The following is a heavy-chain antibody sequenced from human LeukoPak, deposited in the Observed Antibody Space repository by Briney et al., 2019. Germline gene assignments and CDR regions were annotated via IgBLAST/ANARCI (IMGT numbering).Heavy chain of an antibody. CDR2: ISGSGGST. V-gene: IGHV3-23*01. J-gene: IGHJ4*02. CDR3: AKHYHHYYDSSGYLGY. D-gene: IGHD3-22*01. CDR1: EFTFSSYG. Sequence: LPGGSLRLSCAASEFTFSSYGMSWVRQAPGKGLEWVSAISGSGGSTYYADSVKGRFTISRDNSKNTLYLQMNSLRAEDTAVYYCAKHYHHYYDSSGYLGYWGQGTLVTVSS.